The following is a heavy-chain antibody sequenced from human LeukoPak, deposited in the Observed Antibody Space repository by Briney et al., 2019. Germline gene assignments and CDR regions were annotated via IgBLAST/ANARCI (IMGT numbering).Heavy chain of an antibody. CDR1: GGSISSYS. Sequence: SETLSLTCTVPGGSISSYSWSWIRQPPGKGLEWIGYIYYSGSTNYNPSLKSRVTISVDTSKNQFSLKLSSVTAADTAVYYCARVNTMIVDAFDIWGQGTMVTVSS. CDR3: ARVNTMIVDAFDI. D-gene: IGHD3-22*01. J-gene: IGHJ3*02. V-gene: IGHV4-59*01. CDR2: IYYSGST.